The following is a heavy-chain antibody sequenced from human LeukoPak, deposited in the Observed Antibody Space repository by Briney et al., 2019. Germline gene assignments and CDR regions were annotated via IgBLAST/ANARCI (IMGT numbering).Heavy chain of an antibody. CDR1: GFTFSDSY. D-gene: IGHD3-10*01. V-gene: IGHV3-11*01. J-gene: IGHJ5*02. Sequence: SGGSLRLSCAASGFTFSDSYMSWIRQAPGKGLEWVSYISSSGGTIYYADSVKGRFTLSRDNAKNSLYLQMNSLRAEDTAVYYCARRGEARAVISNGFDHWGQGTLVTVSS. CDR2: ISSSGGTI. CDR3: ARRGEARAVISNGFDH.